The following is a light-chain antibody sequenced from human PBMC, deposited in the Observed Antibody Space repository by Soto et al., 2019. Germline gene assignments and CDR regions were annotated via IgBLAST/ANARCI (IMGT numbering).Light chain of an antibody. CDR3: QHYNNWPPWT. CDR1: QSVSTN. Sequence: EIVMTQSPATLSVSPGERVTLSCRASQSVSTNLVWYQQKPGQAPRLLIYGASTRATGIPARFSGGGSGTEFTLTISSLQSEDFAVYYCQHYNNWPPWTFGQGTKVEIK. J-gene: IGKJ1*01. V-gene: IGKV3-15*01. CDR2: GAS.